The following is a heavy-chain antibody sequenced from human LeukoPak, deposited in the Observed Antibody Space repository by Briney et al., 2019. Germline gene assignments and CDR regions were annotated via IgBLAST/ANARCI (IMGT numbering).Heavy chain of an antibody. Sequence: ASVKVSCKASGYTFTKYGISWVRQAPGQGLEWMGWINTMNGNTNYAQKFQGRVTVTIDTSTSTACMELRSLRYDDTAVYYCARALGDEAYWGQGTLVTVSS. J-gene: IGHJ4*02. D-gene: IGHD3-16*01. V-gene: IGHV1-18*04. CDR2: INTMNGNT. CDR1: GYTFTKYG. CDR3: ARALGDEAY.